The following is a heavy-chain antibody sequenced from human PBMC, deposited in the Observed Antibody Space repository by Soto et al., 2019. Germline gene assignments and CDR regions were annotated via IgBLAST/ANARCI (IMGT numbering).Heavy chain of an antibody. J-gene: IGHJ4*01. CDR1: GGSFGGYY. D-gene: IGHD4-17*01. Sequence: SETLSLTCAVYGGSFGGYYWSWIRQPQGKGLEWIGEINHSGITNYNPSLKSRVTISVDTSKNQISVMLTSVTAADTAVYYCARTSTGYGYGDFWGHGILVTVSS. V-gene: IGHV4-34*01. CDR2: INHSGIT. CDR3: ARTSTGYGYGDF.